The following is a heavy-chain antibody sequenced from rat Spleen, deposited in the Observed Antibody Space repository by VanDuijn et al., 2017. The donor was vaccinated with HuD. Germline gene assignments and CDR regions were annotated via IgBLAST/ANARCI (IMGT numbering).Heavy chain of an antibody. CDR3: TREGGLEGILGFDY. D-gene: IGHD1-6*01. V-gene: IGHV5-27*01. CDR2: ISTGGGST. J-gene: IGHJ2*01. CDR1: GFIFSDCY. Sequence: EVQLVESDGGLVQPGRSLKLSCATSGFIFSDCYMAWVRQAPTKGLEWVAYISTGGGSTYYPDSVKGRFTISRDNAKSTLYLQMNSLRSEDTATYYCTREGGLEGILGFDYWGQGVMVTVSS.